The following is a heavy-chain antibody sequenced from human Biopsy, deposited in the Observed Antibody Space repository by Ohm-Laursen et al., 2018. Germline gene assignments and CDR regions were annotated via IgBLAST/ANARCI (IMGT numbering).Heavy chain of an antibody. V-gene: IGHV1-2*06. J-gene: IGHJ3*01. CDR3: ARASAYGVFDV. D-gene: IGHD4/OR15-4a*01. CDR1: GYIFTGHS. CDR2: VDPNSDDT. Sequence: GASVKVSCKASGYIFTGHSCHWVRQAPGQRLESLVRVDPNSDDTKYAQKFQGRIAMTTDTSITTAYLKVSSLTSDDAAVYFCARASAYGVFDVWGQGTIVTVSS.